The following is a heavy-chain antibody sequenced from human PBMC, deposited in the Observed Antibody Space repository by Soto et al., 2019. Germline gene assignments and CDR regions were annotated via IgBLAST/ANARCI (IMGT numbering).Heavy chain of an antibody. CDR2: VIPMVGMS. J-gene: IGHJ4*02. V-gene: IGHV1-69*02. CDR1: GGTFNFYS. Sequence: VSXTASGGTFNFYSISWVRQAPGQGLEWVGRVIPMVGMSEXAQKFQGRVTITADKSTSTAYMNLRSLRSEDTAVYYCATNYGSGSAHFDYWGQGTLVTVSS. D-gene: IGHD3-10*01. CDR3: ATNYGSGSAHFDY.